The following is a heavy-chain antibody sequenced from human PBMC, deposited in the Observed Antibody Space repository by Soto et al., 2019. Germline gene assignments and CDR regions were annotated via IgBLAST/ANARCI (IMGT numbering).Heavy chain of an antibody. CDR2: IIPIFGTA. V-gene: IGHV1-69*13. D-gene: IGHD6-19*01. CDR1: GGTFSSYA. J-gene: IGHJ3*02. CDR3: ANIAVAGLDDAFDI. Sequence: EASVKVSCKASGGTFSSYAISWVRQAPGQGLEWMGGIIPIFGTANYAQKFQGRVTITADESTSTAYMELSSLRSEDTAVYYCANIAVAGLDDAFDIWGQGTMVTVSS.